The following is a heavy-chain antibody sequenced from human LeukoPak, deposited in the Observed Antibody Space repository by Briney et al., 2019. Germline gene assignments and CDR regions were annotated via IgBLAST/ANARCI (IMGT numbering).Heavy chain of an antibody. CDR3: ARGVVMTSADYYYYYMDV. Sequence: SETLSLTCTVSGGSISSSPYYWGWIRQPPGKGLEWIGSIYYSGSTYYNPSLKSRVTISVDTSKNQFSLKLSSVTAADTAVYYCARGVVMTSADYYYYYMDVWGEGTTVTVSS. D-gene: IGHD3-3*01. CDR2: IYYSGST. J-gene: IGHJ6*03. V-gene: IGHV4-39*07. CDR1: GGSISSSPYY.